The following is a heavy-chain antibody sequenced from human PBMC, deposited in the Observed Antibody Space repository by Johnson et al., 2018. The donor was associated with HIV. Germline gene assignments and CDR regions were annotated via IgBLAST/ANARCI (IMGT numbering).Heavy chain of an antibody. J-gene: IGHJ3*02. D-gene: IGHD5-12*01. CDR3: ARVGWATSDAFDI. Sequence: VQLVESGGGLVQPGGSLRLSCAASGFTFSSYDMHWVRQATGKGLEWVSAIGTAGDTYYPGSVKGRFTISRDNAKKSLYLQMNSLRAEDTALYYCARVGWATSDAFDIWGQGTMVTVSS. CDR1: GFTFSSYD. V-gene: IGHV3-13*01. CDR2: IGTAGDT.